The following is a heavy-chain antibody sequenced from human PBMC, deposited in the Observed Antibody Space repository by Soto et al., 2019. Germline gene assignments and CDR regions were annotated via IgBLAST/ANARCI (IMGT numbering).Heavy chain of an antibody. CDR2: IKQDGNEE. CDR3: ASWGFIVATNWYFDL. J-gene: IGHJ2*01. D-gene: IGHD5-12*01. V-gene: IGHV3-7*01. Sequence: EAQLVESGGGLVQPGGSLRLSCAASGFTFSSYRMSWVRQAPGKGLEWVANIKQDGNEESYVDSVKGRFTISRDNTKNSLFLQMNSLRAEDTAVYYCASWGFIVATNWYFDLWGRGTLVTVSS. CDR1: GFTFSSYR.